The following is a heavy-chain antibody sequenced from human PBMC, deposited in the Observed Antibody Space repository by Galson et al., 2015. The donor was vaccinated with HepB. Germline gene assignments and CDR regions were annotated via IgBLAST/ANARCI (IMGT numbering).Heavy chain of an antibody. Sequence: SLRLSCAASGFNFTTYAMSWVRQAPGKGLEWVAGISGSGGSTYYADSVKGRVTISRDKSKNTLYLQMNGLRAEDTAAYFCAKDGHSLSVWYFNLWGRDTLVIVSS. CDR3: AKDGHSLSVWYFNL. J-gene: IGHJ2*01. D-gene: IGHD6-6*01. CDR2: ISGSGGST. V-gene: IGHV3-23*01. CDR1: GFNFTTYA.